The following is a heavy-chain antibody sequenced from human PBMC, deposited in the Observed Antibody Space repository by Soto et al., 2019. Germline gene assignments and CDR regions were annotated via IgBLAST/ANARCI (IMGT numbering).Heavy chain of an antibody. CDR1: GFTFDDYA. D-gene: IGHD2-15*01. V-gene: IGHV3-9*01. CDR2: ISWNSGSI. Sequence: GGSLRLSCAASGFTFDDYAMHWVRQAPGKGLEWVSGISWNSGSIGYADSVKGRFTISRDNAKNSLYLQMNSLRAEDTALYYCAKDGLPNCSGGSCYFDYWGQGTLVTVSS. J-gene: IGHJ4*02. CDR3: AKDGLPNCSGGSCYFDY.